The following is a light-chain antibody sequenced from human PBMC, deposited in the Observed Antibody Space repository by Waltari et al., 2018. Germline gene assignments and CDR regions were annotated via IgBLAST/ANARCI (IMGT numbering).Light chain of an antibody. Sequence: DIQMTQSPATLSASVGDRVIITCRASQSISSWLVWYQQKPGKAPKLLIYKASGLESGVPSRFSGSGSGTEFTLTISSLQPDDFATYYCQQYNSYPVTFGPGTKVDIK. CDR2: KAS. CDR3: QQYNSYPVT. J-gene: IGKJ3*01. CDR1: QSISSW. V-gene: IGKV1-5*03.